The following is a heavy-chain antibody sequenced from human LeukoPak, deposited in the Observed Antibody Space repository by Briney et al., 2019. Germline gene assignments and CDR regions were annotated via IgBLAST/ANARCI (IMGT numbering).Heavy chain of an antibody. V-gene: IGHV1-2*02. D-gene: IGHD1-26*01. CDR2: INPNSGGT. J-gene: IGHJ4*02. Sequence: GASVKVSCKASGYTFTGYYMHWVRQAPGQGLECMGWINPNSGGTNYAQKFQGRVTMTRDTCRLRSDDTAVYYCARGKSRGSHIDYWGQGTLVTVSS. CDR1: GYTFTGYY. CDR3: ARGKSRGSHIDY.